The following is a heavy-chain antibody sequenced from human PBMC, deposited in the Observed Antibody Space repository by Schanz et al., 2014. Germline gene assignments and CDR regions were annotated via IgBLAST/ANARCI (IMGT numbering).Heavy chain of an antibody. Sequence: EVQLVESGGGLIQPGGSLRLSCAASGFTVSSNYMSWVRQAPGKGLEWVAVIYSGGSTFYTDSVKGRFTISRDNSKNTLYLQMNSLIAEDTAVYYCATSYSSSSYFYVMDVWGQGTTVTVSS. V-gene: IGHV3-53*01. J-gene: IGHJ6*02. CDR3: ATSYSSSSYFYVMDV. D-gene: IGHD6-6*01. CDR2: IYSGGST. CDR1: GFTVSSNY.